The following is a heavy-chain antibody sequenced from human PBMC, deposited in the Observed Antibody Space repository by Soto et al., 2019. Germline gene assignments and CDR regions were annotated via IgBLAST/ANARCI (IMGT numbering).Heavy chain of an antibody. D-gene: IGHD3-22*01. CDR2: ISAGNGNT. J-gene: IGHJ1*01. CDR1: GYTFTSYA. CDR3: ARDSYYYDSSGYQYFQH. Sequence: GASVKVSCKASGYTFTSYAMHWVRQAPGQRLEWMGWISAGNGNTKYSQKFQGRVTITRDTSASTAYMELSSLRSEDTAVYYCARDSYYYDSSGYQYFQHWGQGTLVTVSS. V-gene: IGHV1-3*01.